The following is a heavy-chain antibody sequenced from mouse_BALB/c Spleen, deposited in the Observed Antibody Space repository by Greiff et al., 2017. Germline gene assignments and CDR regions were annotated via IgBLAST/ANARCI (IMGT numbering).Heavy chain of an antibody. V-gene: IGHV1-82*01. CDR1: GYAFSSSW. CDR2: IYPGDGDT. Sequence: VKLVESGPELVKPGASVKISCKASGYAFSSSWMNWVKQRPGQGLEWIGRIYPGDGDTNYNGKFKGKATLTADKSSSTAYMQLSSLTSVDSAVYFCARSSYYGSSYPMDYWGQGTSVTVSS. J-gene: IGHJ4*01. D-gene: IGHD1-1*01. CDR3: ARSSYYGSSYPMDY.